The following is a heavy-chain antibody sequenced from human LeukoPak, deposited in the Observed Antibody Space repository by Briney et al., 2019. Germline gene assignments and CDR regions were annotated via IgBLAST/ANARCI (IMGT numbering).Heavy chain of an antibody. V-gene: IGHV1-2*02. D-gene: IGHD3-16*01. CDR3: AREGGTSDVPIFDY. J-gene: IGHJ4*02. CDR2: INADSGDT. Sequence: ASVKVSCKASGYTFTGYYMHWVRQAPGQGLEWMGWINADSGDTNYAQTFQGRVTITRDASLNTAYMELSRLRSDDTAVYYCAREGGTSDVPIFDYWGQGTLVTVSS. CDR1: GYTFTGYY.